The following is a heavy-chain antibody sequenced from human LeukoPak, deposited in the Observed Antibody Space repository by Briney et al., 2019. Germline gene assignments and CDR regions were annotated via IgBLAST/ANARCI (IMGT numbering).Heavy chain of an antibody. CDR3: ARCGMDYSNYDRGEGNWFDP. Sequence: GESLKISCKGSGYSFTSYWIGWVRQMPGKGLEWMGIIYPGDSDTRYSPSSQGQVTISADKSISTAYLQWSSLKASDTAVYYCARCGMDYSNYDRGEGNWFDPWGQGTLVTVSS. J-gene: IGHJ5*02. V-gene: IGHV5-51*01. CDR2: IYPGDSDT. CDR1: GYSFTSYW. D-gene: IGHD4-11*01.